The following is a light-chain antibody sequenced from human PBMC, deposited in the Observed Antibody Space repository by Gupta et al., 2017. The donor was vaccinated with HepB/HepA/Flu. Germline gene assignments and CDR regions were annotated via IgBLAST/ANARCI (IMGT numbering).Light chain of an antibody. CDR1: QSLLHSNGYNY. J-gene: IGKJ3*01. Sequence: DIVMTQSPLPLPVTPGEPASISCRSSQSLLHSNGYNYLDWYLQKPGQSPQLLIYLGSNRASGVPDRFSGSGSGTDFTLKISRVEAEDVGVYYCMQALQTRVTFGPGTKVDIK. V-gene: IGKV2-28*01. CDR2: LGS. CDR3: MQALQTRVT.